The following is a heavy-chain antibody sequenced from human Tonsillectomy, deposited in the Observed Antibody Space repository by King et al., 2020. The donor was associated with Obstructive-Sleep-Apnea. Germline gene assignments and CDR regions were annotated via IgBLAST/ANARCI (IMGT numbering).Heavy chain of an antibody. CDR1: GGSISSSSYY. V-gene: IGHV4-39*07. CDR3: ARGMGYYDSSGYAPNWFDT. Sequence: LQLQESGPGLVKPSETLSLTCTVSGGSISSSSYYWGWSRQPPGKGLEWIGSIYYSGSTYYNPSLKSRVTISVDTSKNQFSLKVSSVTAADTAVYYCARGMGYYDSSGYAPNWFDTWGQGTLVTVSS. D-gene: IGHD3-22*01. J-gene: IGHJ5*02. CDR2: IYYSGST.